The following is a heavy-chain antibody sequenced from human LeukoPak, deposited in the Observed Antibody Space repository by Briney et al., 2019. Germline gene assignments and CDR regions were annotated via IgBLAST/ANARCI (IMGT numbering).Heavy chain of an antibody. J-gene: IGHJ4*02. CDR3: ARGAAGAFDY. Sequence: GGSLRLSCAASGFTFSSYAMHWVRQAPGKGLEWVAVISYDGSNKYYADSVKGRFTIPRDNSKNTLYLQMNSLRAEDTAVYYCARGAAGAFDYWGQGTLVTVSS. CDR1: GFTFSSYA. V-gene: IGHV3-30-3*01. CDR2: ISYDGSNK. D-gene: IGHD6-13*01.